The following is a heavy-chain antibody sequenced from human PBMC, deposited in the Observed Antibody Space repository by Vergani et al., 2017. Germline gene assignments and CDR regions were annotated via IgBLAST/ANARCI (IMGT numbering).Heavy chain of an antibody. V-gene: IGHV1-3*04. CDR2: INTGNGNT. CDR3: ARYTAMVHDAFDI. Sequence: QVQLVQSGAEVKKPGASVKVSCKASGYTFTSYAMHWVRQAPGQRLEWMGWINTGNGNTKYSQKFQGRVTITRDTSASTAYMELSSLRSEDTAVYYCARYTAMVHDAFDIWGQGTMVTVSS. D-gene: IGHD5-18*01. CDR1: GYTFTSYA. J-gene: IGHJ3*02.